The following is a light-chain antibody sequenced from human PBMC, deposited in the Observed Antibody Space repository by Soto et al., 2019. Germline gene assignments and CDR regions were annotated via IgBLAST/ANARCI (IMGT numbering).Light chain of an antibody. CDR2: DVS. V-gene: IGLV2-14*03. CDR3: SSYTTSSTLV. Sequence: QSALTQPASVSGSPGQSLTISCTGTSSDVGGYNYVSWYQQHPGKAPKLMIYDVSNRPSGVSNRFSGSKSGNTASQTISGLQAEDEADYYCSSYTTSSTLVFGTGTKVTVL. CDR1: SSDVGGYNY. J-gene: IGLJ1*01.